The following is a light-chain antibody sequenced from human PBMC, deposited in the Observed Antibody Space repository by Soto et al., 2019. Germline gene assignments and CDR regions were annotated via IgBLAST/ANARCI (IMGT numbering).Light chain of an antibody. Sequence: ETVMTQSPATLSVSPVERVTLSCRASESVSSYLAWYQQKPGQAPRLLIYGASARATGIPTRFSGSGSGTEFTLIISNLQPEDFAVYYCHHYLNWPQAFGQGTKVEIK. CDR3: HHYLNWPQA. CDR2: GAS. V-gene: IGKV3-15*01. CDR1: ESVSSY. J-gene: IGKJ1*01.